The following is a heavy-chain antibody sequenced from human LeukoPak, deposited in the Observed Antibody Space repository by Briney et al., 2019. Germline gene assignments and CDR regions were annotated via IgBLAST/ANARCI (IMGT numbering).Heavy chain of an antibody. Sequence: AESLKISCKGSGYIFTHNWLGWVRQMPGKGLEWTGIIYPGDSDTRYSPSFEGQVTISVDKSSSTAYLQWSSLKASDTAMYYCARQTRDGSGSRGYFFDFWGQGALVTVSS. V-gene: IGHV5-51*01. CDR1: GYIFTHNW. CDR2: IYPGDSDT. J-gene: IGHJ4*02. CDR3: ARQTRDGSGSRGYFFDF. D-gene: IGHD3-10*01.